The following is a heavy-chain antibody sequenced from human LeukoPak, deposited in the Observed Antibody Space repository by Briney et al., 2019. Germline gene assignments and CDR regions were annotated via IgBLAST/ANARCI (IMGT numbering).Heavy chain of an antibody. Sequence: PGGSLRLSCAASGFTVSSNFMSWVRQAPGKGLEWVAVISYDGSNQYYADSVKGRFTISRDNSKNTLYLQMNTLRPEDTAVYYCATGNRWLQLWTEDYWGQGTLVTVSS. D-gene: IGHD5-24*01. CDR1: GFTVSSNF. V-gene: IGHV3-30-3*01. CDR3: ATGNRWLQLWTEDY. J-gene: IGHJ4*02. CDR2: ISYDGSNQ.